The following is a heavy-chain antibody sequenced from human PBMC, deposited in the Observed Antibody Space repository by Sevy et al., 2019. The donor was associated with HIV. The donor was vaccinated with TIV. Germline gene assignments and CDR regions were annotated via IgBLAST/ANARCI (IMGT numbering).Heavy chain of an antibody. J-gene: IGHJ6*02. V-gene: IGHV3-30-3*01. CDR2: ISFDGTNK. Sequence: GGSLRLSCAASGFIFSNYAMHWVRQAPGKGLEWVAVISFDGTNKYYADSVQGRFTISRDNSKTSLYLQMNGLRAEETDVYYCARPAWEYCTGGSCYFLLDGMDVWGQGTTVTVSS. CDR1: GFIFSNYA. CDR3: ARPAWEYCTGGSCYFLLDGMDV. D-gene: IGHD2-15*01.